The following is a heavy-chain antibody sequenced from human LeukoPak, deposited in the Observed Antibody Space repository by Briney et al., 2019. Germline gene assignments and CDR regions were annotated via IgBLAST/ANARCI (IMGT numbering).Heavy chain of an antibody. CDR1: GFTFSSYA. V-gene: IGHV3-23*01. D-gene: IGHD3-10*01. CDR3: AKVREDTMVRGVKFPFDY. Sequence: GGSLRLSCAASGFTFSSYAMSWVRQAPGKGLEWVSAISGSGGSTYYADSVKGRFTISRDNSKNTLYLQMNSLRAEDTAVYYCAKVREDTMVRGVKFPFDYWGQGTLVTVSS. CDR2: ISGSGGST. J-gene: IGHJ4*02.